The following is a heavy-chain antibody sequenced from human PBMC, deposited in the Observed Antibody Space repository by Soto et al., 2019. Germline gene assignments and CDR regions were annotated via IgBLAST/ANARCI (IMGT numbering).Heavy chain of an antibody. V-gene: IGHV3-7*04. Sequence: SWKASGAAIPKPGTSRVRQPPRQRLEWMGWIGVYSGHTNYVDSVKGRFTISRDNAKNSLYLQMNSLRAEDTAVYYCAREIVVARGASYFDYWGQGTLVTVSA. CDR2: IGVYSGHT. CDR1: GAAIPKPG. J-gene: IGHJ4*02. D-gene: IGHD2-2*01. CDR3: AREIVVARGASYFDY.